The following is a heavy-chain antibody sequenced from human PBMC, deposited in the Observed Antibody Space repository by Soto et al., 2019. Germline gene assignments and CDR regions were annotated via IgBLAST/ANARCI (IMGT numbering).Heavy chain of an antibody. Sequence: QVQLVESGGGVVQPGRSLRLSCAASEFPFSNYGMHWVRQAPGKGLEWVAHISYDGSNKHYADSVKGRFTISRENSNNMLFLQMSSLRTEDTAVYYCAGGQYYLDYCGHGTRVSVSS. D-gene: IGHD2-15*01. CDR1: EFPFSNYG. V-gene: IGHV3-30*03. CDR3: AGGQYYLDY. CDR2: ISYDGSNK. J-gene: IGHJ4*01.